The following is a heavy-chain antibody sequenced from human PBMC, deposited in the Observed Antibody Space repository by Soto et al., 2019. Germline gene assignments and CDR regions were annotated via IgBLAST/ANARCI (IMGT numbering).Heavy chain of an antibody. CDR2: INHSGST. CDR1: GGSFSGYY. CDR3: ARGRSPLYQLLDTRPYYFDY. V-gene: IGHV4-34*01. Sequence: SSETLSLTCAVYGGSFSGYYWSWIRQPPGKGLEWIGEINHSGSTNYNPSLKSRVTISVDTSKNQFSLKLSSVTAADTAVYYCARGRSPLYQLLDTRPYYFDYWGQGTLVTVSS. D-gene: IGHD2-2*01. J-gene: IGHJ4*02.